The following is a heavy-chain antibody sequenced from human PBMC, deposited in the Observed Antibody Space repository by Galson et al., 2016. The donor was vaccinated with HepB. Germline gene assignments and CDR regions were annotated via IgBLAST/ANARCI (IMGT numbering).Heavy chain of an antibody. CDR2: ISNVNT. CDR3: AKASRISYYYLDH. J-gene: IGHJ4*02. D-gene: IGHD3-10*01. CDR1: GFTFSAYA. V-gene: IGHV3-23*01. Sequence: SLRLSCAASGFTFSAYAMNWVRQAPGEGLEWISAISNVNTHYADSVRGRFTISRDISKNTLYLQMSGLKAEDTAVYFCAKASRISYYYLDHRGQGTLVTVSS.